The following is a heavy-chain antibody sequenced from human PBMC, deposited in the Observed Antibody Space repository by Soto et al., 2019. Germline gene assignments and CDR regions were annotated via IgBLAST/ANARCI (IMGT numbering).Heavy chain of an antibody. J-gene: IGHJ6*02. Sequence: QVQLQESGPGLVKPSGTLSLTCAVSGGSXSXXXXXXXXXXPXXXXLEWIGEIYHSGSTNYNPSLKSRVXXXXXXXXXXXXXXXXXXXXXXXXXXXCXXXXXXXXYGMDVWGQGTTVTVSS. CDR2: IYHSGST. CDR1: GGSXSXXXX. V-gene: IGHV4-4*02. CDR3: XXXXXXXXYGMDV.